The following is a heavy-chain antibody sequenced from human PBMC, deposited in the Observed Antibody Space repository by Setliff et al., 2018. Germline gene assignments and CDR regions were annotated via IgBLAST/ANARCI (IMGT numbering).Heavy chain of an antibody. CDR3: ARRGAVVPAGAFDL. CDR2: IYYSGST. D-gene: IGHD2-2*01. CDR1: GGSISSGGYY. Sequence: SETLSLTCTVSGGSISSGGYYWSWIRQHPGKGLEWIGYIYYSGSTNYNPSLKSRVTISVDTSKNQFSLKLSSVTAADTAVYYCARRGAVVPAGAFDLWGQGTMVTVSS. V-gene: IGHV4-61*08. J-gene: IGHJ3*01.